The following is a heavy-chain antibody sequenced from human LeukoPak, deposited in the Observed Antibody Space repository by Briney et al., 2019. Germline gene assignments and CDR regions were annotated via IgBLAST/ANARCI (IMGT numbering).Heavy chain of an antibody. D-gene: IGHD1-26*01. Sequence: PGGSLRLSCAASGFSISSNYMSWVRQAPGKGLEWVSIIYSGGNTYYTDSVKGRFTISRDNSKNTLYLQMDSLRAEDTAVYYCARLTGALGNYWGQGILVTVSS. CDR1: GFSISSNY. J-gene: IGHJ4*02. V-gene: IGHV3-53*01. CDR2: IYSGGNT. CDR3: ARLTGALGNY.